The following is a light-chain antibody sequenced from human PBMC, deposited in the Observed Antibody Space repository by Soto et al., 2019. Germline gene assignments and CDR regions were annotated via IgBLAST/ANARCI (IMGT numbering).Light chain of an antibody. J-gene: IGKJ4*01. CDR3: QHVNNSPLT. CDR1: QSLSNTY. V-gene: IGKV3-20*01. CDR2: GVS. Sequence: EIVLTQSPGTLSFSPGEPATLSCRASQSLSNTYLAWYQQKPGQTPRLLIYGVSSRATGITERFSGSGCGTDFTLTISRLEPEDFAVYSCQHVNNSPLTFGGGTKVEIK.